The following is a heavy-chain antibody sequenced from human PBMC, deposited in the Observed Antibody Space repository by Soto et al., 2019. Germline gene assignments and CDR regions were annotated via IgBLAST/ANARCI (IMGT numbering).Heavy chain of an antibody. J-gene: IGHJ6*02. D-gene: IGHD3-3*01. CDR3: PRYQYDFRSGAYVYALEV. Sequence: PSETLSLTCPVSCGSVSSEIHYWSWIRQTPGKGLDWIGYIYYTGSTNYNPSLKGRVTMSVDTSRDQVSLRLRSLTRADTAVYYGPRYQYDFRSGAYVYALEVGGQGTKVTVSS. CDR2: IYYTGST. CDR1: CGSVSSEIHY. V-gene: IGHV4-61*01.